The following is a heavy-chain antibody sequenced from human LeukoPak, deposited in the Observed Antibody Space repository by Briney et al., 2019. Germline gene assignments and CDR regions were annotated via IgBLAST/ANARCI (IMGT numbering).Heavy chain of an antibody. CDR1: GFTYSTYA. D-gene: IGHD2-2*01. CDR3: AKGGSPSCYSSSGY. Sequence: GGSLRLSCAACGFTYSTYAMSWVRQAPGKGLEWVSAIFGSDGSRYYADSVKGRSTITRENSKNTLNLQMNSPRGEDKTVYYCAKGGSPSCYSSSGYWGQGTLVTVSS. V-gene: IGHV3-23*01. CDR2: IFGSDGSR. J-gene: IGHJ4*02.